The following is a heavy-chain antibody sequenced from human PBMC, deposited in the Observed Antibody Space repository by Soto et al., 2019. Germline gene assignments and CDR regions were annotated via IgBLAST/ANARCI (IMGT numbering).Heavy chain of an antibody. CDR3: AKSGFGGLYYYGMDV. Sequence: GGSLRLSCAASGFTCSSYAMSWVRQAPGKGLEWVSAISGSGGSTYYADSVKGRFTISRDNSKNTLYLQMNSLRAEDTAVYYCAKSGFGGLYYYGMDVWGQGTTVTVSS. J-gene: IGHJ6*02. D-gene: IGHD3-10*01. CDR2: ISGSGGST. V-gene: IGHV3-23*01. CDR1: GFTCSSYA.